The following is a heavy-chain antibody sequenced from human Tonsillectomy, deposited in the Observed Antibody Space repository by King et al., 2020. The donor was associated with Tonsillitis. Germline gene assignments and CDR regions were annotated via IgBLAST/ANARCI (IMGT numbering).Heavy chain of an antibody. J-gene: IGHJ4*02. CDR1: GFTFSSYG. CDR2: IWYDGSNK. V-gene: IGHV3-33*01. D-gene: IGHD1-7*01. CDR3: ARDQDSRTGTTQPVFDY. Sequence: QLVQSGGGVVQHGRSLRLSCAASGFTFSSYGMHWVRQAPGKGLEWVAVIWYDGSNKYYEYSVKGRFTISRDNYKNTLYLQMNSLRAEDTAVYDCARDQDSRTGTTQPVFDYWGQGTLVTVSS.